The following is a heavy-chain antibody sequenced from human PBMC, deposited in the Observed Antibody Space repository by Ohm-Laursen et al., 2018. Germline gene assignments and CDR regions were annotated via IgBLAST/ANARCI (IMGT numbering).Heavy chain of an antibody. CDR2: FYTSEST. CDR1: GGSISSYY. D-gene: IGHD1-1*01. V-gene: IGHV4-4*07. J-gene: IGHJ4*02. CDR3: ARETQQQLGRGFDY. Sequence: GTLSLTCPVSGGSISSYYWSWIRQPAGKGLEWIGRFYTSESTNYNPSLKSRVTMSVDTSKNQFSLKVSSVTAADTAAYYCARETQQQLGRGFDYWGQGTLVTVSS.